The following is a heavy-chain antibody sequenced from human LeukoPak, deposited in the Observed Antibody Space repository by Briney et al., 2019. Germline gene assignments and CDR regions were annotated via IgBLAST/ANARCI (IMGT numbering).Heavy chain of an antibody. CDR2: IYTSEST. CDR3: ARGMTAADRGFYYYGMDV. CDR1: GSSISSYY. J-gene: IGHJ6*02. V-gene: IGHV4-4*07. D-gene: IGHD6-13*01. Sequence: SETLSLTCTVSGSSISSYYWSWIRQPAGEGLEWIGRIYTSESTNYNPSLKSRVTMSVDASKKQFSLKLTSVTAADTAVYYCARGMTAADRGFYYYGMDVWGQGTTVTVSS.